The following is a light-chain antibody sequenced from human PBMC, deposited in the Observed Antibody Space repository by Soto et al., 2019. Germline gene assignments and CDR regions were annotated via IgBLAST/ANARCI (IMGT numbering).Light chain of an antibody. J-gene: IGKJ4*01. CDR2: SAS. V-gene: IGKV3-11*01. Sequence: EIVLTQSPATLSLSPGERATLSCRASQSVRNDLVWYHQKPGQAPRVLIYSASNRATGIPARFSGSGSGTDFTLTISSLEPEYFAVYYGQQRTTWHPTFGGGTKVEMK. CDR3: QQRTTWHPT. CDR1: QSVRND.